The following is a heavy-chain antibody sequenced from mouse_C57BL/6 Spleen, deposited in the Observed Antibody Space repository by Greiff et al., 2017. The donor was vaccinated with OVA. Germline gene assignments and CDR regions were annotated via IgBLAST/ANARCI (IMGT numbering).Heavy chain of an antibody. V-gene: IGHV5-4*01. CDR1: GFTFSSYA. CDR2: ISDGGSYT. J-gene: IGHJ4*01. CDR3: AREDGSSRMDY. D-gene: IGHD1-1*01. Sequence: EVKLVESGGGLVKPGGSLKLSCAASGFTFSSYAMSWVRQTPEKRLEWVATISDGGSYTYYPDNVKGRVTISRDNAKNNLYLQMSHLKSEDTAMYYCAREDGSSRMDYWGQGTSVTVSS.